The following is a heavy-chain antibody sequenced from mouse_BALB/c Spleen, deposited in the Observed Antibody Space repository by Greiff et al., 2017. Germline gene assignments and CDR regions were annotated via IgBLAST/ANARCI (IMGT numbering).Heavy chain of an antibody. J-gene: IGHJ2*01. CDR3: ARCQLTGPFDY. V-gene: IGHV1-20*02. Sequence: EVQLQQSGPELVKPGASVKISCKASGYSFTGYFMNWVMQSHGKSLEWIGRINPYNGDTFYNQKFKGKATLTVDKSSSTAHMELRSLASEDSAVYYCARCQLTGPFDYWGQGTTLTVSS. CDR2: INPYNGDT. D-gene: IGHD4-1*01. CDR1: GYSFTGYF.